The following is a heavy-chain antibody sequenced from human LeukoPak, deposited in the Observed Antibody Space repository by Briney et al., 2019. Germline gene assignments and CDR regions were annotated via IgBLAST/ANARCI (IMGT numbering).Heavy chain of an antibody. V-gene: IGHV3-11*01. J-gene: IGHJ4*02. Sequence: MSGGSLRLSCAASGFTFSDYYMSWIRQAPGKGLEWVSYISSSGSTIYYADSVKGRFTISRDNAKNSLYLQMNSLRAEDTAVYYCARAGSSGYPFDYWGQGTLATVSS. CDR1: GFTFSDYY. CDR3: ARAGSSGYPFDY. CDR2: ISSSGSTI. D-gene: IGHD3-22*01.